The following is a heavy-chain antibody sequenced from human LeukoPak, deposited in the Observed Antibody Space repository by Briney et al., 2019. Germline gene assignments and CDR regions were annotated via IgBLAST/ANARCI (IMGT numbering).Heavy chain of an antibody. V-gene: IGHV1-69*04. J-gene: IGHJ4*02. D-gene: IGHD1-26*01. CDR2: IIPILGIA. CDR3: ARGTIVGATFDY. Sequence: SVKVSCKASGGTFSSYAISWVRQAPGQGLEWVGRIIPILGIANYAQKFQGRVTITADKSTSTAYMELSSLRSEDTAVYYCARGTIVGATFDYWGQGTLVTVSS. CDR1: GGTFSSYA.